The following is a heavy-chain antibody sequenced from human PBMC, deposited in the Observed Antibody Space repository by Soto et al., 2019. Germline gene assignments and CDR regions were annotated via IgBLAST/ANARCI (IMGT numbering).Heavy chain of an antibody. CDR1: GYTFISSW. Sequence: GESLKISCKGSGYTFISSWIGWVRQMPGKGLEWMGIIYPDNSDTRYRPSFQGQVIMSVDKCIRTAYLQWRSLKASDTAMYYCVRTDSTGYYPCWGQGTLVTFSS. V-gene: IGHV5-51*01. D-gene: IGHD3-22*01. J-gene: IGHJ4*02. CDR3: VRTDSTGYYPC. CDR2: IYPDNSDT.